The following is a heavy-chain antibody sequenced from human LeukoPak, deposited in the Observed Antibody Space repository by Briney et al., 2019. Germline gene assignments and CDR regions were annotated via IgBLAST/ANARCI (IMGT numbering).Heavy chain of an antibody. J-gene: IGHJ4*02. Sequence: PGGSLRLSCAASGFTFSSYAMHWVRQAPGKGLEWVAVISYDGSNKYYADYVKGRFTISRDNSKNTLYLQMNSLRAEDTAGYYCARNFRDGYNNSFDYWGQGTLVTVSS. CDR1: GFTFSSYA. CDR2: ISYDGSNK. D-gene: IGHD5-24*01. CDR3: ARNFRDGYNNSFDY. V-gene: IGHV3-30*04.